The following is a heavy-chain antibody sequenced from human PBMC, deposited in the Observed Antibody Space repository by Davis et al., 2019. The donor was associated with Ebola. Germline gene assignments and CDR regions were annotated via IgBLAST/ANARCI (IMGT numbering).Heavy chain of an antibody. J-gene: IGHJ6*02. CDR3: AKDIWTHNHEFWTGYVTDRDYGMDV. CDR1: GFKFDDFA. D-gene: IGHD3/OR15-3a*01. CDR2: ISWNSGAI. V-gene: IGHV3-9*01. Sequence: PGGSLRLSCVASGFKFDDFAMYWVRQVPGKGLEWVSGISWNSGAIVYADSVKGRFTISRDNAKSSLYLQMNSLRAEDTALYYCAKDIWTHNHEFWTGYVTDRDYGMDVWGQGTMVSVSS.